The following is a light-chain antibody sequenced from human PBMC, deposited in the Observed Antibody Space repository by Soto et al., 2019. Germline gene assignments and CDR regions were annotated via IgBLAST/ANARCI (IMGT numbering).Light chain of an antibody. CDR1: QSISSY. J-gene: IGKJ1*01. CDR2: AAS. CDR3: QQSYSSPRT. Sequence: DIQMTQSTSSLSASVGDRVTITCRASQSISSYLNWYQQKPGKAPNLLIYAASSLQSGVPLRFSGSGSGTDFTLTISSLQPEDFVTYYCQQSYSSPRTFGQGTKVDIK. V-gene: IGKV1-39*01.